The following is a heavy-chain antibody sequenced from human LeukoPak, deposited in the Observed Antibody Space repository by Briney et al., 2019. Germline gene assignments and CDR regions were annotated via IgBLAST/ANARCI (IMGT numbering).Heavy chain of an antibody. J-gene: IGHJ4*02. Sequence: SETLSLTCTVSGGSISSGGFHWSWIRQHPGKGLEWIGCIYYSGSTYYNPSLKSRVTISVDTSKIQFSLKLSSVTAADTAVYYCARDSPPDFWGQGTLVTVSS. V-gene: IGHV4-31*03. CDR2: IYYSGST. CDR3: ARDSPPDF. CDR1: GGSISSGGFH.